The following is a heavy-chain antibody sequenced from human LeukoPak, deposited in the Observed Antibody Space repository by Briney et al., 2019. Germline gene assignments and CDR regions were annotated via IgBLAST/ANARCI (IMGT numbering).Heavy chain of an antibody. Sequence: SVKVSCKASGGTLSRYAISWVRQAPGQGLEWMGGIIPIFGTANYAQKFQGRVTITADESASTAYMELSSLRSDDTAVYNCARVVTPRYCSSPSCYWKGWFDPWGQGTLVTVSS. V-gene: IGHV1-69*13. CDR1: GGTLSRYA. D-gene: IGHD2-2*01. CDR3: ARVVTPRYCSSPSCYWKGWFDP. J-gene: IGHJ5*02. CDR2: IIPIFGTA.